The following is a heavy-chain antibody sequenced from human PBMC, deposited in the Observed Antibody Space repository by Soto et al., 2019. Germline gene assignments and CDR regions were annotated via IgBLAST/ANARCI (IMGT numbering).Heavy chain of an antibody. D-gene: IGHD5-18*01. Sequence: GGSLRLSCAASGFTFSSYSMNWVRKAPGKGLEWVSSISSSSSYIYYADSVKGRFTISRDNAKNSLYLQMNSLRAEDTAVYYCARDYSSYGPFDYWGQGTLVTVSS. CDR3: ARDYSSYGPFDY. J-gene: IGHJ4*02. CDR1: GFTFSSYS. CDR2: ISSSSSYI. V-gene: IGHV3-21*01.